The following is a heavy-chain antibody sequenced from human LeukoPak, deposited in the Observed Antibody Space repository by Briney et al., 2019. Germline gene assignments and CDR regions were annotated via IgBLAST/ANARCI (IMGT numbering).Heavy chain of an antibody. CDR2: ISWNSGSI. Sequence: GGSLRLSCAASGFTFDDYAMHWVRQAPGKGLEWVSRISWNSGSIGYADSVKGRFTISRDNAKNSLYLQMNSLRAEDMALYYCAKDISLAAAGTLDYWGQGTLVTVSS. J-gene: IGHJ4*02. V-gene: IGHV3-9*03. CDR1: GFTFDDYA. D-gene: IGHD6-13*01. CDR3: AKDISLAAAGTLDY.